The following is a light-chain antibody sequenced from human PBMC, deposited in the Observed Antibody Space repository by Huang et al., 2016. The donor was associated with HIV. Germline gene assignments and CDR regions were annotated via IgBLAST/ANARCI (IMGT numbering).Light chain of an antibody. CDR1: QTICKY. CDR3: QQSYNTPRT. J-gene: IGKJ2*01. CDR2: AAS. V-gene: IGKV1-39*01. Sequence: DIQMTQFPTSLSASVGDRLSISCRASQTICKYLNWYQQKPGTAPKLLISAASNLQNGVPSRFSGSGSGTHFTLAISDLQPEDSATYYCQQSYNTPRTFGQGTKLEI.